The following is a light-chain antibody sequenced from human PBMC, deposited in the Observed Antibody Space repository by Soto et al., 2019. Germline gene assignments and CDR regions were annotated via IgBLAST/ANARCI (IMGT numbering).Light chain of an antibody. J-gene: IGKJ3*01. CDR1: QSISSW. Sequence: DIQMTQSPSTLSASVGDTVTITCRASQSISSWLAWYQQKPGKAPKLLIYKASSLESGVPSRFSGSGSGTEFTLTISSLQPDDFATYYCQQYSSSSQVTFGPGTKVDIK. CDR3: QQYSSSSQVT. CDR2: KAS. V-gene: IGKV1-5*03.